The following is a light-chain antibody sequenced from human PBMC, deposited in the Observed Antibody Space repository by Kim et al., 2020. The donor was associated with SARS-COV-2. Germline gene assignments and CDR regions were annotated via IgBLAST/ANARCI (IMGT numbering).Light chain of an antibody. CDR2: GAS. V-gene: IGKV3-20*01. Sequence: EIVLTQSPGTLSLSPGERATLSCRASQSVSSSYLAWYQQKPGQAPRLLIYGASSRATGIPDRFSGSGSGTDFTLTISRLEPEDFAVYYCQQYGSSPMYTVGQGPKLEI. CDR3: QQYGSSPMYT. J-gene: IGKJ2*01. CDR1: QSVSSSY.